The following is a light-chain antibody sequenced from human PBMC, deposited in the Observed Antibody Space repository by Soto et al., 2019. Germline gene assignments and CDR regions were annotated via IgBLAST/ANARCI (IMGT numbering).Light chain of an antibody. CDR1: QSVSSN. J-gene: IGKJ5*01. CDR3: QQRSDWRIT. V-gene: IGKV3D-15*01. Sequence: EIVMTQSPDTLSVSPGERATLSCRASQSVSSNLAWYQQKPGQAPRLLIYGASTRATGIPARFSGSGSGTDFTLTISSLEPEDFAVYYCQQRSDWRITFGQGTRLEIK. CDR2: GAS.